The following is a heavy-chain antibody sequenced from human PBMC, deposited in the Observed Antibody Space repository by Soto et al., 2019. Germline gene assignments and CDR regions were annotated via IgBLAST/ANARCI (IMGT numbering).Heavy chain of an antibody. CDR3: AREPTSCSGGRCNSVGWFDP. Sequence: QVQLVESGGGVVQPGRSLRLSCAASGFTFIAYSMHWVRQAPGKGLEWLAVISFDGGEKHYADSVKGRCTISRDNSNNTRYLQRNSLRDDDTAIYYCAREPTSCSGGRCNSVGWFDPWGQGTLVIVSS. J-gene: IGHJ5*02. V-gene: IGHV3-30-3*01. CDR2: ISFDGGEK. CDR1: GFTFIAYS. D-gene: IGHD2-15*01.